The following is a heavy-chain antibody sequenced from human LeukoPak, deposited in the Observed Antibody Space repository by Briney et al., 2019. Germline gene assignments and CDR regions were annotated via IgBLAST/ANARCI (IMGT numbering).Heavy chain of an antibody. D-gene: IGHD4-17*01. Sequence: PGGSLRLSCAASGFTFSSYGMHWVRQAPGKGLEWVAFIRYDGSNKYYADSVKGRFTISRDNSKNTLYLQMNSLRAEDTAVYYCAKDHDYGDYVNEFLDYWGQGTLVIVSS. CDR1: GFTFSSYG. CDR3: AKDHDYGDYVNEFLDY. CDR2: IRYDGSNK. V-gene: IGHV3-30*02. J-gene: IGHJ4*02.